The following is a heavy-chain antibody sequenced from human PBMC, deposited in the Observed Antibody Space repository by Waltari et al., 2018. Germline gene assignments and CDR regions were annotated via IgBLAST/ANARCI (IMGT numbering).Heavy chain of an antibody. D-gene: IGHD3-22*01. CDR1: GFTSSRSW. Sequence: EVQLVESGGGLVQPGGSLRLSCPASGFTSSRSWMHGVRQAPGKGLVWVSRINSDGSGTIYADSVKGRFTISRDNAKNTLYLQLNSLRVEDTAVYYCAREPSPDSSGYFYYYMDVWGKGTTVTVSS. V-gene: IGHV3-74*01. CDR2: INSDGSGT. CDR3: AREPSPDSSGYFYYYMDV. J-gene: IGHJ6*03.